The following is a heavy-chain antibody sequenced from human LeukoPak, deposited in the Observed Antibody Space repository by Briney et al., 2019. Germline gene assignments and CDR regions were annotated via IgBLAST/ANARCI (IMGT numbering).Heavy chain of an antibody. CDR1: GFTFSSYA. Sequence: GGSLRLSCAASGFTFSSYAMHWVRQAPGKGLEGVAVISYDGSNKYYADSVKGRFTISRDNSKNTLYLQMNSLRAEDTAVYYCARDAGYSSSWYYFDYWGQGTLVTVSS. V-gene: IGHV3-30-3*01. D-gene: IGHD6-13*01. CDR3: ARDAGYSSSWYYFDY. CDR2: ISYDGSNK. J-gene: IGHJ4*02.